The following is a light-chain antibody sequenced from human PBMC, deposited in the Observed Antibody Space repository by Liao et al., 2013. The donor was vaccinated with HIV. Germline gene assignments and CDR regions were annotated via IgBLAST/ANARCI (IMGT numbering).Light chain of an antibody. Sequence: SYELTQPPSVSVAPGQTARITCGRNNIGSNSVHWYRQKPGQAPMMVIYYNSDRPSGIPERFSGSNSGNMATLIISRVEAGDEADYYCQVWDNSVDRVVFGGGTKLTVL. J-gene: IGLJ2*01. V-gene: IGLV3-21*04. CDR3: QVWDNSVDRVV. CDR1: NIGSNS. CDR2: YNS.